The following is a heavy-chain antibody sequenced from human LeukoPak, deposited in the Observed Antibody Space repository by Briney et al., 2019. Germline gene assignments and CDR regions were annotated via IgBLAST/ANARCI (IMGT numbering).Heavy chain of an antibody. D-gene: IGHD2-2*01. V-gene: IGHV1-18*01. CDR3: ARVVVVVPAAMRGFDP. J-gene: IGHJ5*02. Sequence: ASVKVSCKASGYTFTSYGISWVRQAPGQGLEWMGWISAYNGNTNYAQKLQGRVTMTTDTSTSTAYMELRSLRSDDTAVYYCARVVVVVPAAMRGFDPWGQGTLVTVSS. CDR2: ISAYNGNT. CDR1: GYTFTSYG.